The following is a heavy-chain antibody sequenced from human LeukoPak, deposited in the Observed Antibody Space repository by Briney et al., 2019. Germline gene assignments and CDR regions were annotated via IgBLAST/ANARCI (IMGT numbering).Heavy chain of an antibody. CDR2: ISWNSGSI. CDR1: GFTFDDYA. Sequence: GGSLRLSCAASGFTFDDYAMHWVRQAPGKGLEWVSGISWNSGSIGYADSVKGRFTISRDNAKNSLYLQMNSLRAEDMALYYCAKDISSSIYYYMDVWGKGTTVTVSS. D-gene: IGHD6-6*01. V-gene: IGHV3-9*03. CDR3: AKDISSSIYYYMDV. J-gene: IGHJ6*03.